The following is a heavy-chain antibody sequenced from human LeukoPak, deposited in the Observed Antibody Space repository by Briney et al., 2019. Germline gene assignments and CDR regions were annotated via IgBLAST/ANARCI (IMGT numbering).Heavy chain of an antibody. V-gene: IGHV4-34*01. CDR2: INHSGST. D-gene: IGHD4-11*01. CDR3: ARDCPYSNYSLNNWFDP. Sequence: SETLSLTCTVSGGSISSYYWSWIRQPPGKGLEWIGEINHSGSTNYNPSLKSRVTISVDTSKNQFSLKLSSVTAADTAVYYCARDCPYSNYSLNNWFDPWGQGTLVTVSS. J-gene: IGHJ5*02. CDR1: GGSISSYY.